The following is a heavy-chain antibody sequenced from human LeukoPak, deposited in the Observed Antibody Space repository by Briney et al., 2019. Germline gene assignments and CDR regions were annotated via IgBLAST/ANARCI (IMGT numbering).Heavy chain of an antibody. J-gene: IGHJ4*02. CDR2: IYYSGST. D-gene: IGHD7-27*01. CDR1: GGSISGSSYY. V-gene: IGHV4-39*01. CDR3: AVGLGTFDY. Sequence: SETLSLTCTVSGGSISGSSYYWGWIRQPPGKGLEWIGSIYYSGSTYYNPSLKSRVTISVDTSKNQFSLKLSSVTAADTAVYYCAVGLGTFDYWGQGTLVTVSS.